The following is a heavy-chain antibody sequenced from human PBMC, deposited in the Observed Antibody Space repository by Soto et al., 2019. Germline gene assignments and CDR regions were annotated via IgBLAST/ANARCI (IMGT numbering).Heavy chain of an antibody. J-gene: IGHJ4*02. CDR2: INHSGST. Sequence: LPCSVYRLSFRGSYWSWIRQPPGKGLEWIGEINHSGSTNYNPSLKSRVTISVDTSKNQFSLKLSSVTAADTAVYYCARGVTIFGVVRIHNDYWGQGTLVTVSS. V-gene: IGHV4-34*01. D-gene: IGHD3-3*01. CDR3: ARGVTIFGVVRIHNDY. CDR1: RLSFRGSY.